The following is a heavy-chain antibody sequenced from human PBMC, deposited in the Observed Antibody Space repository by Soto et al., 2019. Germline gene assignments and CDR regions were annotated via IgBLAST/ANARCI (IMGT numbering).Heavy chain of an antibody. D-gene: IGHD4-17*01. CDR3: ARQYGDYVGSGYYYYYMDV. V-gene: IGHV4-39*01. J-gene: IGHJ6*03. CDR1: GGSISSSSYY. CDR2: IYYSGST. Sequence: SETLSLTCTVSGGSISSSSYYWGWIRQPPGKGLEWIGSIYYSGSTYSNPSLKSRVTISVDTSKNQFSLKLSSVTAADTAVYYCARQYGDYVGSGYYYYYMDVWGKGTTVTVSS.